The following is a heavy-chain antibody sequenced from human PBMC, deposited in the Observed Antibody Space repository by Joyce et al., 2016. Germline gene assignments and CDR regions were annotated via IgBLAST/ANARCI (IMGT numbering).Heavy chain of an antibody. D-gene: IGHD3-10*01. CDR2: GYFSGGP. CDR3: ARRASFTYGSADYDY. V-gene: IGHV4-39*01. CDR1: GDSVTNSPYY. Sequence: QLQLQESGPGLVKPSTTLSLTCAVSGDSVTNSPYYWGWLRQSPGKGLEWLGGGYFSGGPYYTPSLKSRVSIVVDTSKDQISLQLTSVTAADTAIYFCARRASFTYGSADYDYWGQGTQVTVSS. J-gene: IGHJ4*02.